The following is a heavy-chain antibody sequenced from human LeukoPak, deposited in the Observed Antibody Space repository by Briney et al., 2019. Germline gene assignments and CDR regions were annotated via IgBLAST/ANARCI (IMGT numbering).Heavy chain of an antibody. D-gene: IGHD2-15*01. V-gene: IGHV3-20*04. Sequence: GGSLRLSCAASGFTFNSYSMSWVRQAPGKGLEWVSGINWNGGSTGYADSVKGRFTISRDNAKNSLYLQMNSLRAEDTALYYCAGGYYYYYYMDVWGKGTTVTVSS. CDR1: GFTFNSYS. CDR3: AGGYYYYYYMDV. CDR2: INWNGGST. J-gene: IGHJ6*03.